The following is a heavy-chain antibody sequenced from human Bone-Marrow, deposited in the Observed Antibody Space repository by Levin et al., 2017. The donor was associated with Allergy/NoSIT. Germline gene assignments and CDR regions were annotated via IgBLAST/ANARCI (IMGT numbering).Heavy chain of an antibody. J-gene: IGHJ6*02. CDR1: GFTFTIYD. CDR3: ARGGTFLKYGYYGMDV. CDR2: IGTAGDT. Sequence: GGSLRLSCAASGFTFTIYDMHWVRQGTGKGLEWVPGIGTAGDTHYADSVKGRFTISRENGENSLYLQMNNLRAEDTALYYCARGGTFLKYGYYGMDVWGQGTTVTVSS. D-gene: IGHD3-16*01. V-gene: IGHV3-13*01.